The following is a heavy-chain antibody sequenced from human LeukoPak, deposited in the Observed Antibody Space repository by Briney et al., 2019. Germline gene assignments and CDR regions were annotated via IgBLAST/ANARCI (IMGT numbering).Heavy chain of an antibody. Sequence: PGGTLRLSCAASGFTFSSHGMNWVRQAPGKGLEWVSGISPSGGITYYTDSVKGLFTISRDNSKNTVSLQMNSLRGDDTAVYYCAKDDAWGRYKDWGQGTLVTVSS. V-gene: IGHV3-23*01. CDR1: GFTFSSHG. J-gene: IGHJ1*01. D-gene: IGHD3-16*01. CDR2: ISPSGGIT. CDR3: AKDDAWGRYKD.